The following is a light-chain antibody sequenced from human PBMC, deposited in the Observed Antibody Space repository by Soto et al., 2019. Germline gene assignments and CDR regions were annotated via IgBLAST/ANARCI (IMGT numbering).Light chain of an antibody. CDR2: GNS. J-gene: IGLJ3*02. CDR1: SSNIGAGYV. Sequence: QSVLTQPPSVSGAPGQRVTISCTRSSSNIGAGYVVHWYQQLPGTAPKLLIYGNSNRPSGVPDRFSGSKSGTSASLAITGLQAEDEADYYCQSYDSSLSGWVFGGGTKVTVL. V-gene: IGLV1-40*01. CDR3: QSYDSSLSGWV.